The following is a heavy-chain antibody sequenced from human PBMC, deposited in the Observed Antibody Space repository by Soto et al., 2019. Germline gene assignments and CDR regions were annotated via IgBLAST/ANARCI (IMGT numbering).Heavy chain of an antibody. CDR3: ASSPNYGGNAFDI. V-gene: IGHV1-69*06. D-gene: IGHD4-17*01. CDR1: GGTFSSYA. CDR2: IIPIFGTA. J-gene: IGHJ3*02. Sequence: GASVKVSCKASGGTFSSYAISWVRQAPGQGLEWMGGIIPIFGTANYAQKFQGRVTITADKSTSTAYMELSSLRSEDTAVYYCASSPNYGGNAFDIWDQGTMVTVSS.